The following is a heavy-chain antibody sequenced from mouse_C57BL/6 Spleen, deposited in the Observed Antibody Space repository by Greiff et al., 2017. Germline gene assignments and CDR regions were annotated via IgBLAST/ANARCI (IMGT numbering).Heavy chain of an antibody. CDR1: GFTFSSYA. CDR3: AREGYDYDDGDYFDY. Sequence: EVMLVESGGGLVKPGGSLKLSCAASGFTFSSYAMSWVRQTPEKRLEWVATISDGGSYTYYPDNVKGRFTISRDNAKNNLYLQMSHLKSEDTAMYYWAREGYDYDDGDYFDYWGQGTTLTVSS. D-gene: IGHD2-4*01. J-gene: IGHJ2*01. V-gene: IGHV5-4*01. CDR2: ISDGGSYT.